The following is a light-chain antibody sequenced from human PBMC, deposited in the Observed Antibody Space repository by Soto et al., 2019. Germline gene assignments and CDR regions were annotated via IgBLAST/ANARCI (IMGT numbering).Light chain of an antibody. CDR1: QDVGKW. CDR2: GAS. V-gene: IGKV1-12*01. Sequence: DIQMTQSPPSVSASVRDRVTITCRASQDVGKWLAWYQQKPGKAPTLLIHGASSLQSGVPPRYSGSGYGTDFTLTISSLQPEDFATYYPQQANSFPITFGQGTRLEIK. CDR3: QQANSFPIT. J-gene: IGKJ5*01.